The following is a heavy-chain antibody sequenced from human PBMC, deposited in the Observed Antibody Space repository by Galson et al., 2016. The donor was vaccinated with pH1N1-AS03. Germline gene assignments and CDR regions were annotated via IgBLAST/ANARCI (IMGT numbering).Heavy chain of an antibody. CDR1: GFTLSNAW. CDR3: TTADTELGYCTSTSCSLDF. Sequence: SLRLSCAGYGFTLSNAWMSWVRQAPGKGLEWVGRIKSKTDGGTKAYAAPVKGRFAISRDDSENTLYLQMNSLKTEETAVYYCTTADTELGYCTSTSCSLDFWGQGTLVTVSS. CDR2: IKSKTDGGTK. J-gene: IGHJ4*02. V-gene: IGHV3-15*01. D-gene: IGHD2-2*01.